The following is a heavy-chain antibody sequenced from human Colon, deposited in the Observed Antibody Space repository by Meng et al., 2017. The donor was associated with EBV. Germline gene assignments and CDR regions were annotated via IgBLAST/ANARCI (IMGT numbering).Heavy chain of an antibody. CDR2: ISWNGVTT. D-gene: IGHD6-13*01. V-gene: IGHV3-43*01. CDR1: GLSINGYD. J-gene: IGHJ4*02. CDR3: ARTFGSSWRAFDS. Sequence: VGWGAVGVRPGGSLRVYCAAYGLSINGYDIHWVRQVPGQGLEWVSLISWNGVTTYYADSVKGRFTISRDNGKNSLYLQMNSLRTEDTASYYCARTFGSSWRAFDSWGQGTLVTVSS.